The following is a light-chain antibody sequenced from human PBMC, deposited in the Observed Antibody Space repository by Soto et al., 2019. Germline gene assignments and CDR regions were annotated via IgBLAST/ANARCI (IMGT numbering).Light chain of an antibody. V-gene: IGKV3D-11*01. CDR1: QGVSSY. J-gene: IGKJ1*01. CDR3: QQHSHWPPWT. CDR2: DAS. Sequence: EIVLTQSPATLSLSPGERATLSGRASQGVSSYLAWYQQKPGQAPRLLIYDASNRATGIPARFSGSGPGTDFTLTISSLEPEDFAVYYGQQHSHWPPWTFGQGTKVDIK.